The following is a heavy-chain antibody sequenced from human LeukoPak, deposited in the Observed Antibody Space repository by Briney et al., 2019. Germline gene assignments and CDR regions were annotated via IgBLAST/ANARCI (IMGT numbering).Heavy chain of an antibody. CDR1: GYTFTSYG. D-gene: IGHD3-10*01. CDR3: VRDAPIWFGRSYFDY. V-gene: IGHV1-18*01. CDR2: ISAYNGNT. J-gene: IGHJ4*02. Sequence: ASVKVSCKASGYTFTSYGISWVRQAPGQGLEWMGWISAYNGNTNYAQKLQGRVTMTTDTSTSTAYMELRSLRSDDTAVYYCVRDAPIWFGRSYFDYWGQGTLVTVSS.